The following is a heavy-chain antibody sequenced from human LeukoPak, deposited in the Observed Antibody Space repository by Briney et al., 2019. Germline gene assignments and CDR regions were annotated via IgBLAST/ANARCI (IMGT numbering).Heavy chain of an antibody. J-gene: IGHJ6*02. D-gene: IGHD5-18*01. Sequence: ASVKVSCKASGFTFTKSAVQCVRRARGQRLECIGWIVVGSGNTNYAQKFQQRVTITRDMSTSTAYMELSSLRSEDTAVYYCAAVPTLCGYNYVYFSGMDVWGQGTTVTVSS. CDR1: GFTFTKSA. CDR2: IVVGSGNT. V-gene: IGHV1-58*01. CDR3: AAVPTLCGYNYVYFSGMDV.